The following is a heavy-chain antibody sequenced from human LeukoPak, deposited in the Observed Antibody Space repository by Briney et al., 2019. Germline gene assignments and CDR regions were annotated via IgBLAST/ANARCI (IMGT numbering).Heavy chain of an antibody. CDR1: GGSISNSSSY. CDR2: IYDSGST. V-gene: IGHV4-61*05. D-gene: IGHD3-22*01. J-gene: IGHJ3*02. CDR3: ACLTTADAFDI. Sequence: PSETLSLTCTVSGGSISNSSSYWGWIRQPPGKGLEWIGYIYDSGSTNYNPSLKSRVTISVDTSKNQFSLKLSSVTAADTAVYYCACLTTADAFDIWGQGTMVTVSS.